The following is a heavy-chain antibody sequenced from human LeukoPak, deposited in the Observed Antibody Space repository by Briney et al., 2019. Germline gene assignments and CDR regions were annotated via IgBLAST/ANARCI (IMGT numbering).Heavy chain of an antibody. V-gene: IGHV4-59*01. CDR1: GGSLCSYF. J-gene: IGHJ4*02. CDR2: IYYSGSI. Sequence: SESLSLSCTDPGGSLCSYFWSSVRPPPGKGLGWGGYIYYSGSITYNPSLMSRVAISVVTSKNQFSLKLSSVTAADTAVYYCARGFIGYCSGGSCLHFDYWGQGTLVTVSS. D-gene: IGHD2-15*01. CDR3: ARGFIGYCSGGSCLHFDY.